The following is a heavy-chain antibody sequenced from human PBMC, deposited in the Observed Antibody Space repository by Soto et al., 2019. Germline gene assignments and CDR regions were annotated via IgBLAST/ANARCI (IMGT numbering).Heavy chain of an antibody. V-gene: IGHV2-5*02. CDR3: AHRQTYCGGDCYSGFDY. J-gene: IGHJ4*02. D-gene: IGHD2-21*02. CDR1: GFSLNTRGVG. Sequence: QITLKESGPTLVKPTQTLTLTCTFSGFSLNTRGVGVGWIRQPPGKALEWLALIYWDDDKRYSPSLKSRLTITKDTYNNQVVLTMTNMDPVDTATYYCAHRQTYCGGDCYSGFDYWGQGTLVTVSS. CDR2: IYWDDDK.